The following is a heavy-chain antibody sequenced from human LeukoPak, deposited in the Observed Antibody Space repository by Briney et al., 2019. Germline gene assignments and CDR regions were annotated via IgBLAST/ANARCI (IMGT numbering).Heavy chain of an antibody. Sequence: SETLSLTCTVSGGSISGDHWNWIRQPPGKGLEWIGYIYYSGSTNYNPSLKSRVTISIDTSKNQFSLKLTSVTAADTAVYYCARTYCRGGSCHFDYWGQGTLVTVSS. CDR2: IYYSGST. V-gene: IGHV4-59*08. J-gene: IGHJ4*02. CDR1: GGSISGDH. CDR3: ARTYCRGGSCHFDY. D-gene: IGHD2-15*01.